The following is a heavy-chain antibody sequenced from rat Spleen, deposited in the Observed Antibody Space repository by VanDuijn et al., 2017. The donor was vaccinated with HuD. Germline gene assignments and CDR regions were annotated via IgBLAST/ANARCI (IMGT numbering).Heavy chain of an antibody. D-gene: IGHD1-7*01. Sequence: EVQLVESGGGLVQPGRSLKLSCAASGFTFSNYGMAWVRQTPTKGLEWVASISTGGGNTYYRDSVKGRFTISRDNAKNTQYLQMDSLRSEDTATYYCARPQIHTMGMTTLFDYWGQGVMVTVSS. V-gene: IGHV5S14*01. J-gene: IGHJ2*01. CDR3: ARPQIHTMGMTTLFDY. CDR1: GFTFSNYG. CDR2: ISTGGGNT.